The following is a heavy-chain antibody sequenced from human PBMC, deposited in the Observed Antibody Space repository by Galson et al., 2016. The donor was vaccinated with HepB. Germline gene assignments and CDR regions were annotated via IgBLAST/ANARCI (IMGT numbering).Heavy chain of an antibody. D-gene: IGHD3-10*01. V-gene: IGHV3-33*01. CDR2: IWYDGSTK. CDR1: GLTFSSYG. J-gene: IGHJ3*02. Sequence: SLRLSCAASGLTFSSYGMHWVRQAPGKGLEWVAVIWYDGSTKYYTDSVKGRFTVSRDTSKSTLYLQMNSLRVEDTAVYYCARAPISYDAFDMWGQGTAVTVSS. CDR3: ARAPISYDAFDM.